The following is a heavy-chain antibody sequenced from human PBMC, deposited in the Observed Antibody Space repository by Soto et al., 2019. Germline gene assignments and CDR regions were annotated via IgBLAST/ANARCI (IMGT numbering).Heavy chain of an antibody. D-gene: IGHD2-21*02. Sequence: GGSLRLSCAASGFTFSSYAMSWVRQAPGKGLEWVSAISGSGGSTYYADSVKGRFTISRDNSKNTLYLQMNSLRAEDTAVYYCAKDLKGCGGDCYFWSFDYWGQGTLVTVSS. CDR1: GFTFSSYA. V-gene: IGHV3-23*01. CDR3: AKDLKGCGGDCYFWSFDY. J-gene: IGHJ4*02. CDR2: ISGSGGST.